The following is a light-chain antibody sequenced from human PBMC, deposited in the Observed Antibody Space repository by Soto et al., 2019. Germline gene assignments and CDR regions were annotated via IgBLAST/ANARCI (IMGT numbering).Light chain of an antibody. J-gene: IGLJ1*01. CDR3: AAWDDSLIGYYV. Sequence: QPVLAQPPSVCGTAGQRFIISCSGSVSNIGSNTANWYQHLRGMAPRRLIHGNDKRPSGVPDRFSGSKSGTSASLAISGLQSDDEADYYCAAWDDSLIGYYVFGTGTKV. V-gene: IGLV1-44*01. CDR2: GND. CDR1: VSNIGSNT.